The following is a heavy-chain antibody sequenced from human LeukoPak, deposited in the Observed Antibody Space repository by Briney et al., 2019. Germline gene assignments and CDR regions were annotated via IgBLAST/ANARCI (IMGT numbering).Heavy chain of an antibody. CDR1: GFTFSSYG. J-gene: IGHJ4*02. CDR3: ARDIGSNYYDSSGSDY. CDR2: IWYDGSNK. D-gene: IGHD3-22*01. Sequence: PGRSLRLSCAASGFTFSSYGMHWVRQAPGKGLEWVAVIWYDGSNKYYADSLKGRFTISGDNSKNTLYLQMNTLRAEDTAVYYCARDIGSNYYDSSGSDYWGQGTLVTVSS. V-gene: IGHV3-33*01.